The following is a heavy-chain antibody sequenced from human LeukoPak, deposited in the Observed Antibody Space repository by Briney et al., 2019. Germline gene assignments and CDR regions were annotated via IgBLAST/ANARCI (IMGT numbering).Heavy chain of an antibody. D-gene: IGHD6-6*01. V-gene: IGHV1-18*01. CDR1: GYVFTIYG. CDR3: ARTTDSSSLDY. CDR2: ISPYNGNT. J-gene: IGHJ4*02. Sequence: EASVKVSCKASGYVFTIYGISWVRQAPGQGLEWVGWISPYNGNTNYAQKLQGRVTMTTDTSTSTAYMELRSLRSDDTAVYYCARTTDSSSLDYWGQGTLVTVSS.